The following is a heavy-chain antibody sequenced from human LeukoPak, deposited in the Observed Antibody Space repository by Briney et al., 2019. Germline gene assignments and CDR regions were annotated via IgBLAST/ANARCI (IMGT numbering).Heavy chain of an antibody. V-gene: IGHV4-39*01. CDR1: GGSISSSSYY. CDR3: ARHTRHSYALTDIDY. J-gene: IGHJ4*02. CDR2: IYYSGST. Sequence: SETLSLTCTVSGGSISSSSYYWGWIRQPPGKGLEWIGSIYYSGSTYYNPSLKSRVTISVDTSKNQFSLKLSSVTAADTAVYYCARHTRHSYALTDIDYWGQGTLVTVSS. D-gene: IGHD5-18*01.